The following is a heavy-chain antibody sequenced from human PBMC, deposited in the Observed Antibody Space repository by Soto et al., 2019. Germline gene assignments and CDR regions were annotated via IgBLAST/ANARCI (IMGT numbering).Heavy chain of an antibody. D-gene: IGHD1-7*01. CDR1: GGSISSYY. V-gene: IGHV4-59*01. J-gene: IGHJ4*02. CDR2: IYYSGST. CDR3: AREDRYNWNYEGGYFDY. Sequence: SETVSLTCTVSGGSISSYYWSWIRQPPGKGLEWIGYIYYSGSTNYNPSLKSRVTISVDTSKNQFSLKLSSVTAADTAVYYCAREDRYNWNYEGGYFDYWGQGTLVTVSS.